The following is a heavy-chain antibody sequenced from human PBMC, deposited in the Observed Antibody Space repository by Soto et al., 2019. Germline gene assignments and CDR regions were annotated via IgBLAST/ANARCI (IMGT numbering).Heavy chain of an antibody. D-gene: IGHD3-22*01. J-gene: IGHJ3*02. CDR2: IIPIFGTA. Sequence: SVKVSCKASGGTFSSYAISWVRQAPGQGLEWMGGIIPIFGTANYAQKFQGRVTITADESTSTAYMELSSLRSEDTAVYYCARDLYYYDSSGYVRIAFDIWGQGTMVTVSS. CDR3: ARDLYYYDSSGYVRIAFDI. V-gene: IGHV1-69*13. CDR1: GGTFSSYA.